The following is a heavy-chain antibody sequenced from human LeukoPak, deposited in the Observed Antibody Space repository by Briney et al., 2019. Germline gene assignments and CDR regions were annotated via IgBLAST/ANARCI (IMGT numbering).Heavy chain of an antibody. CDR1: GFTFSSYG. V-gene: IGHV3-33*01. D-gene: IGHD1-1*01. CDR3: ARDATTTPYYGMDV. Sequence: QPGRSLRLSCAASGFTFSSYGMHWVRQAPGKGLVWVAVIWYDGSNKYYADSVKGRFTISRDNSKNTLYLQMNGLRAEDTAVYYCARDATTTPYYGMDVWGQGTTVTVSS. J-gene: IGHJ6*02. CDR2: IWYDGSNK.